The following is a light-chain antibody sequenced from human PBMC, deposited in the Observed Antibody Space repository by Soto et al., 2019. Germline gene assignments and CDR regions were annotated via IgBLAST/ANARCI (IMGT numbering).Light chain of an antibody. Sequence: EISLSQPPSTLSSSHSQTATPSCRASQSVSSYLAWCQQKPGQAPRLLIYDASNRATGIPARFSGSGSGTDFTLTISSLEPEDFAVYYCQHRRKWTTVFGGGTKVDI. CDR3: QHRRKWTTV. CDR1: QSVSSY. CDR2: DAS. J-gene: IGKJ4*01. V-gene: IGKV3-11*01.